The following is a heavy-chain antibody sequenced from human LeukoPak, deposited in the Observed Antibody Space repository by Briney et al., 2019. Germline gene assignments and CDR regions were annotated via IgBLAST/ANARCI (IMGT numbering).Heavy chain of an antibody. Sequence: SETLSLTCGVQGGYFGTPYWSWIRQSPGKGLEWIGEINHNGITIFNPSLKRRVTISVDTSKKQFSLKLSSLAAADTALYFCLYGDHRTSFEYWGQGTLVTVSS. J-gene: IGHJ4*02. CDR3: LYGDHRTSFEY. V-gene: IGHV4-34*01. D-gene: IGHD4-17*01. CDR1: GGYFGTPY. CDR2: INHNGIT.